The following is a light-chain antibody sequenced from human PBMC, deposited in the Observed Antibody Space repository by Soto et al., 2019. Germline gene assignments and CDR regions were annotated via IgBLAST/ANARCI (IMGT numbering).Light chain of an antibody. CDR3: QQFGHSPYT. CDR2: GAS. V-gene: IGKV3-20*01. Sequence: EIVLTQSPGTLSLSPGERATLSCRASQSVSSSYLAWYQQKPGQTPRLLIYGASSRATGIPDRFSGSGSGPDFTLPISRLEPEDFAVYYCQQFGHSPYTFGQGTKLDIK. J-gene: IGKJ2*01. CDR1: QSVSSSY.